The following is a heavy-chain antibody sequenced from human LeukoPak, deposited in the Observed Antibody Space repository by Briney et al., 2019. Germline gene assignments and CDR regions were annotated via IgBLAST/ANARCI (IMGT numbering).Heavy chain of an antibody. V-gene: IGHV4-59*01. J-gene: IGHJ4*02. Sequence: PSETLSLTCTVSGGSISTYYWSWVRQPPGKGLEGIGYVYYSGSTEYNPSLKSRVTISIDTSKLQFSLKLSSVTAADTAVYYCARAGWFGELLYEYYFDYWGQGTLVTVSS. D-gene: IGHD3-10*01. CDR2: VYYSGST. CDR1: GGSISTYY. CDR3: ARAGWFGELLYEYYFDY.